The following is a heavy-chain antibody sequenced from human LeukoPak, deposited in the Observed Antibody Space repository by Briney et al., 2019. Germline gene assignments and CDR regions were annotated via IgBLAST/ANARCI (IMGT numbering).Heavy chain of an antibody. CDR3: ARDVPDCGGDCYKARRRDY. D-gene: IGHD2-21*02. CDR1: GYTFTSYG. Sequence: GASVKVSCKASGYTFTSYGISWVRQAPGQGLEWMGWISAYNGNTNYAQKLQGRVTMTTDTSTSTAYMELRSLRSDDTAVYYCARDVPDCGGDCYKARRRDYWGQGTLVTVSS. CDR2: ISAYNGNT. J-gene: IGHJ4*02. V-gene: IGHV1-18*01.